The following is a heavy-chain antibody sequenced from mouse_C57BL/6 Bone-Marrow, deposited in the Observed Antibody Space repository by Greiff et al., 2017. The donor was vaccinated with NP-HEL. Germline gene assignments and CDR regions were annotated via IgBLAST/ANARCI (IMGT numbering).Heavy chain of an antibody. J-gene: IGHJ2*01. CDR1: GFTFSSYA. CDR3: ARDYYGSSSAY. D-gene: IGHD1-1*01. V-gene: IGHV5-4*03. CDR2: ISDGGSYT. Sequence: DVMLVESGGGLVKPGGSLKLSCAASGFTFSSYAMSWVRQTPEKRLEWVATISDGGSYTYYPDNVKGRFTISRDNAKNNLYLQMSHLKSEDTAMYYCARDYYGSSSAYWGQGTTLTVSS.